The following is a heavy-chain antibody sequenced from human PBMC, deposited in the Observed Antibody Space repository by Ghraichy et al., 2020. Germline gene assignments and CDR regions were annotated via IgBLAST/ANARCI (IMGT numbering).Heavy chain of an antibody. Sequence: GESLNISCAASGFTFSSYAMHWVRQAPGKGLEWVAVISYDGSNKYYADSVKGRFTISRDNSKNTLYLQMNSLRAEDTAVYYCARDSGYSYGYAVEAKTSTKFDPWGQGTLVTVSS. CDR3: ARDSGYSYGYAVEAKTSTKFDP. D-gene: IGHD5-18*01. CDR2: ISYDGSNK. CDR1: GFTFSSYA. V-gene: IGHV3-30-3*01. J-gene: IGHJ5*02.